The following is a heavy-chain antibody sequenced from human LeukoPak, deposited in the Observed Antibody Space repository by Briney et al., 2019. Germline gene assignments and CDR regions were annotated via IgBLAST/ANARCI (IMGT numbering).Heavy chain of an antibody. Sequence: SETLSLTCTVSGGSISSYYWSWIRQPPGKGLEWIGYIYYSGSTNYNPSLKSRVTISVDTSKNQFSLKLSSVTAADTAVYYCARGAYCGGDCLRAGGSSYTYWGQGTLVTVSS. J-gene: IGHJ4*02. CDR1: GGSISSYY. CDR2: IYYSGST. D-gene: IGHD2-21*02. CDR3: ARGAYCGGDCLRAGGSSYTY. V-gene: IGHV4-59*01.